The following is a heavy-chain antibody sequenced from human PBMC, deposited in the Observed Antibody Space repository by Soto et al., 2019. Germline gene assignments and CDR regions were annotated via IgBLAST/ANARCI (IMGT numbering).Heavy chain of an antibody. CDR1: GGSISSYY. CDR2: IYYSGST. V-gene: IGHV4-59*01. CDR3: ARDLTRIAAAGTTSYGMDV. Sequence: QVQLQESGPGLVKPSETLSLTCTVSGGSISSYYWSWIRQPPGKGLEWIGYIYYSGSTNYNPSLKSRVTISVDTSKNQFSLKLSSVTAADTAVYYCARDLTRIAAAGTTSYGMDVWGQGTTVTVSS. D-gene: IGHD6-13*01. J-gene: IGHJ6*02.